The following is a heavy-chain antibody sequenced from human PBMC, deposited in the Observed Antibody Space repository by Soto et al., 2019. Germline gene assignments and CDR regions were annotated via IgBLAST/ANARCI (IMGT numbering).Heavy chain of an antibody. D-gene: IGHD3-10*01. J-gene: IGHJ6*02. V-gene: IGHV3-11*01. CDR2: ISGTAGTI. Sequence: VQLVESGGGLVKPGGSLRLSCAASGFTLSNAWVSWVRQAPGKGLEWISYISGTAGTIYYADSVKGRFTISRDNAKNSLFLQLTSLTAEDTAVYYCARAPYYGSGTYYYYALDVWGQGTTVTVSS. CDR1: GFTLSNAW. CDR3: ARAPYYGSGTYYYYALDV.